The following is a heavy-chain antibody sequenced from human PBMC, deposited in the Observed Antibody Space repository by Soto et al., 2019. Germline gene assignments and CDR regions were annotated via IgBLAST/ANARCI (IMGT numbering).Heavy chain of an antibody. J-gene: IGHJ3*02. D-gene: IGHD5-18*01. Sequence: PGESLKISCKGSGYSFTSYWIGWVRQMPGKGLEWMGIIYPGDSDTRCSPSFQGQVTISADKSISTAYLQWSSLKASDTATYYCARLHNVDTAMALDAFDIWGQGTMVTVSS. CDR3: ARLHNVDTAMALDAFDI. CDR2: IYPGDSDT. V-gene: IGHV5-51*01. CDR1: GYSFTSYW.